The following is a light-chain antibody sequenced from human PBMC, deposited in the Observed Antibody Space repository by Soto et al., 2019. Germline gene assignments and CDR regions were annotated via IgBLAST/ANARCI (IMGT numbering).Light chain of an antibody. V-gene: IGLV2-14*01. Sequence: QSALTQPASVSGSPGQSITISCTGTSSDVGGYNYVSWYQQHPGKAPKLMIYEVSNRPSGVSNRFSDSKSGNTASLTISGLQAEDEADYYCSSYRGSNTWVFGGGTKLTVL. CDR3: SSYRGSNTWV. CDR2: EVS. J-gene: IGLJ3*02. CDR1: SSDVGGYNY.